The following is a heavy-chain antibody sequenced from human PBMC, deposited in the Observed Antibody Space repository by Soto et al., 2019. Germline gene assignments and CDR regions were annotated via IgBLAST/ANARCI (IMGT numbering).Heavy chain of an antibody. CDR1: GGSISSSSYY. D-gene: IGHD3-9*01. V-gene: IGHV4-39*01. Sequence: SETLSLTCTVSGGSISSSSYYWGWIRQPPGKGLEWIGSIYYSGSTYYNPSLKSRVTISVDTSKNQFSLKLSSVTAADTAVYYCARLYYDILTDHYYYGMDVWGQGTTVTVSS. J-gene: IGHJ6*02. CDR2: IYYSGST. CDR3: ARLYYDILTDHYYYGMDV.